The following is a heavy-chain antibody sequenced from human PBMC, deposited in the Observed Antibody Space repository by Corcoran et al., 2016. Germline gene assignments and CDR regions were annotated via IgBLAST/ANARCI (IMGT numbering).Heavy chain of an antibody. J-gene: IGHJ4*02. D-gene: IGHD4-17*01. CDR3: AKGGRTRGLEY. CDR1: GFIFSNYA. CDR2: ISSNSGNT. V-gene: IGHV3-23*01. Sequence: EVQVLESGGGFVQPEGSLRLSCAASGFIFSNYAMSWVRKAPGKGLEWVSTISSNSGNTYYADSVKGRFTISRDNSKNTLHLQMNSLRAEDTAVYYCAKGGRTRGLEYWGQGSLVIVSS.